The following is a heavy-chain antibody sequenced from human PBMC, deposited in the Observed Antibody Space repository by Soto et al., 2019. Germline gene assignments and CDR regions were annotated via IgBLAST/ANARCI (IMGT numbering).Heavy chain of an antibody. CDR2: INPSGGST. Sequence: ASVKVSCKASGYTFTSYYMHWVRQAPGQGLEWMGVINPSGGSTSYAQKFQGRVTMTRDTSTSTVYMELSSLRSEDTAVYYCARARIKNYYGMDVWGQGTTVTVSS. J-gene: IGHJ6*02. CDR3: ARARIKNYYGMDV. CDR1: GYTFTSYY. V-gene: IGHV1-46*01. D-gene: IGHD2-15*01.